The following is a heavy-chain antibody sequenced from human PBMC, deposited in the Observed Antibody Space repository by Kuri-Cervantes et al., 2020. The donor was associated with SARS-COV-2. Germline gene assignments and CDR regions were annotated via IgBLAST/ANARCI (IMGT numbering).Heavy chain of an antibody. V-gene: IGHV3-23*01. CDR1: GFTFSSYA. J-gene: IGHJ4*02. D-gene: IGHD1-20*01. CDR2: ISGSGGST. Sequence: GESLKISCAASGFTFSSYAMSWVRQAPGKGVEWVSAISGSGGSTYYADPVKGRFTISRDNSKNTLYLQMNSLRAEDTAVYYCARDCHQYYNWDDFDYWGQGTLVTVSS. CDR3: ARDCHQYYNWDDFDY.